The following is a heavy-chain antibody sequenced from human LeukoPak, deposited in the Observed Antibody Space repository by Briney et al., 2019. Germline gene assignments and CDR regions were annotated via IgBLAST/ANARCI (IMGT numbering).Heavy chain of an antibody. D-gene: IGHD1-1*01. J-gene: IGHJ4*02. Sequence: ASVKVSCKASGYTFNNYGITWVRQAPGQGLEWMGWISAYNGDTKYAQKFQGRVTMTTDTSTSTAYMELRSLRSDDTAVYYCARVAEQHLDYYFDYWGQETLVTASS. V-gene: IGHV1-18*01. CDR3: ARVAEQHLDYYFDY. CDR2: ISAYNGDT. CDR1: GYTFNNYG.